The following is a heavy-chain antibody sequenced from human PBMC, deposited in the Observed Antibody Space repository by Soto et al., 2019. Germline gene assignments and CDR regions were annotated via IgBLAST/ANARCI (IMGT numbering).Heavy chain of an antibody. CDR3: ARGQYYYDSSGPQYYFDY. CDR1: GGSISSGDYY. Sequence: SETLSLTCTVSGGSISSGDYYWSWIRQSPGKGLEWIGYIYYSGSTYYNPSLKSRVTISVDTSKNQFSLKLSSVTAADTAVYYCARGQYYYDSSGPQYYFDYWGQGTLVTVSS. CDR2: IYYSGST. D-gene: IGHD3-22*01. V-gene: IGHV4-30-4*01. J-gene: IGHJ4*02.